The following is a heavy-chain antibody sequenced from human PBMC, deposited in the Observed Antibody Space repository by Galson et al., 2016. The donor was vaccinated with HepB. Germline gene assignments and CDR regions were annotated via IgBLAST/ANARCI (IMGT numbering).Heavy chain of an antibody. J-gene: IGHJ4*02. Sequence: PALVKPTQTLTLTCTFSGFSLSTSGMCVSWIRQPPGKALEWLALIDWDDDKYYSTSLKTRLTTSKETSKNPVVLTMTNMDPVDTATYYCARILSSSWYSVDYWGQGTLVTVSS. CDR1: GFSLSTSGMC. V-gene: IGHV2-70*01. CDR2: IDWDDDK. CDR3: ARILSSSWYSVDY. D-gene: IGHD6-13*01.